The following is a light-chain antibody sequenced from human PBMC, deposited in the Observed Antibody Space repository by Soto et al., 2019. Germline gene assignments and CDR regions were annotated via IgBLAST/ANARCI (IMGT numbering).Light chain of an antibody. CDR2: LAS. CDR1: QSVLYSSNNKNY. Sequence: DIVMTQSPDSLAVSLGERATINCKSSQSVLYSSNNKNYLAWYQQKPGQTPNLLIYLASTRESGVPDRFSGSGSGTDSTLTISSLQAEDVAVYYCQQYYSTPHTFGQGTRLEIK. J-gene: IGKJ2*01. CDR3: QQYYSTPHT. V-gene: IGKV4-1*01.